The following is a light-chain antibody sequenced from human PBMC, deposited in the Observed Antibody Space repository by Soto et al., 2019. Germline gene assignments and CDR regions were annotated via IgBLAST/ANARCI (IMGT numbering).Light chain of an antibody. CDR1: QSTSSY. CDR2: QAS. CDR3: QQYSSHST. Sequence: IQMPQSPSPLSSSVGDRVTLPCRASQSTSSYLAWYQQKPGKAAKLLIYQASSLENGVPSRFCGSGSGTEFSLTISSLQPDDFATYYCQQYSSHSTFGQGTKVDIK. J-gene: IGKJ1*01. V-gene: IGKV1-5*03.